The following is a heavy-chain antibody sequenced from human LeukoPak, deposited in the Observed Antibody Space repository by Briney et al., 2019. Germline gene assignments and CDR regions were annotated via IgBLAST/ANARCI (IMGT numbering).Heavy chain of an antibody. V-gene: IGHV3-49*03. D-gene: IGHD6-13*01. CDR3: TIYRAAAGNNWFDP. J-gene: IGHJ5*02. Sequence: GGSLRLSCTASGFTFGDYAMSWFRQAPGKGLEWVGFIRSKAYGGTTEYVASVKGRFTISRDDSKSIAYLQMNSLKTEDTAVYYCTIYRAAAGNNWFDPWGQGTLVTVSS. CDR2: IRSKAYGGTT. CDR1: GFTFGDYA.